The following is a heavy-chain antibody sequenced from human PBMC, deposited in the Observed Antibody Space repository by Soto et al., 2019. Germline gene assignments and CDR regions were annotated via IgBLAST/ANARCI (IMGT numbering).Heavy chain of an antibody. D-gene: IGHD3-22*01. Sequence: PSETLSLTCTVSGGSISSYYWSWIRQPPGKGLEWIGYIYYSGSTNYNPSLKSRVTISVDTSKNQFSLKLSSVTAADTAVYYCARSSYYYDSSGYWPYGSLDYWGQGTLVTVSS. J-gene: IGHJ4*02. CDR1: GGSISSYY. CDR2: IYYSGST. V-gene: IGHV4-59*08. CDR3: ARSSYYYDSSGYWPYGSLDY.